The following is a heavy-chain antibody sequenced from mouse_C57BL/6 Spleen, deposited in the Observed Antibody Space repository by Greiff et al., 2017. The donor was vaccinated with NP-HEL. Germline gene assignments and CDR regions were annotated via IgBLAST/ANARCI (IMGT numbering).Heavy chain of an antibody. V-gene: IGHV5-15*01. CDR2: ISNLAYSI. Sequence: EVKVVESGGGLVQPGGSLKLSCAASGFTFSDYGMAWVRQAPRKGPEWVAFISNLAYSIYYADTVTGRFTISRENANNTLYLEMSSLRSEDTAMYYGARHKGGSYDAMDYWGQGTSVTVSS. CDR1: GFTFSDYG. J-gene: IGHJ4*01. D-gene: IGHD1-1*02. CDR3: ARHKGGSYDAMDY.